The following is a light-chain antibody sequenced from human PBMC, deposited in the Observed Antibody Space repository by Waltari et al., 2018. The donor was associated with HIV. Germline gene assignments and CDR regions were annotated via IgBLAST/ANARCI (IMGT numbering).Light chain of an antibody. CDR1: SSDIGGYKY. Sequence: QSALTQSASVSGSPGQSITISCTGTSSDIGGYKYVTWYQQHPGKAPKLMIYDVSNRPSWVSNRFSGSKSGNTASLTISGLQAEDEADYYCSSYTSSSTRVFGGGTKLTVL. CDR3: SSYTSSSTRV. CDR2: DVS. V-gene: IGLV2-14*03. J-gene: IGLJ3*02.